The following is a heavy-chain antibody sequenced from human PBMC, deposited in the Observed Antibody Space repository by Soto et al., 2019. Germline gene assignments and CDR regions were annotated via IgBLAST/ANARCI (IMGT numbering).Heavy chain of an antibody. CDR2: IYYSGST. CDR1: GGSVSSGSYF. CDR3: ARGLSDGSRYNWFDP. D-gene: IGHD5-12*01. V-gene: IGHV4-61*01. J-gene: IGHJ5*02. Sequence: SETLSLTCTVSGGSVSSGSYFWTWIRQAPRKGLEWIGYIYYSGSTNYNPSLKSRVTISIDTSKNQFSLKLSSVTAAATAVYYCARGLSDGSRYNWFDPWGQGTLVTVSS.